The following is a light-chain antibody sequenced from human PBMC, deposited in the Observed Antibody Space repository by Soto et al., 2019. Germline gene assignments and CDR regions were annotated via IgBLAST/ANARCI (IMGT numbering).Light chain of an antibody. V-gene: IGKV3-15*01. Sequence: EIVMTQSPATLSESPGGRATLSCRASQSVSSNLAWYQQRPGQAPRLLIYGASNRATGIPARFSGSGSGTEFTLTISSLQSEDFAVYYCQQYNNWPLYTFGQGTKLEIK. CDR2: GAS. CDR1: QSVSSN. CDR3: QQYNNWPLYT. J-gene: IGKJ2*01.